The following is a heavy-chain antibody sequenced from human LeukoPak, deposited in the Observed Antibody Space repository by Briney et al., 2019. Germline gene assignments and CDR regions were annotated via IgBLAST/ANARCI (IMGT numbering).Heavy chain of an antibody. CDR1: GFTFSSYW. Sequence: SGGSLRLSCAASGFTFSSYWMHWVRQAPGKGLVWVSRINSDGSSTSYADSVKGRFTISRDNAKNTLCLQMNSLRAEDTAVYFCARGLTYYYDSSGFLGYWGQGTLVTVSS. D-gene: IGHD3-22*01. CDR2: INSDGSST. V-gene: IGHV3-74*01. J-gene: IGHJ4*02. CDR3: ARGLTYYYDSSGFLGY.